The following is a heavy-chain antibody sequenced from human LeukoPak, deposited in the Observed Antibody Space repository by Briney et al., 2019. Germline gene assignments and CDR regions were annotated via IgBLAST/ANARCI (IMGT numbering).Heavy chain of an antibody. Sequence: GGSLRLSCAASRFTFRNYAMSWVRQAPGKGLQWVSAISGSGGSIYYADSVKGRFTISRDNSKNTLYLQMNSLRADDTAVYYCVKDPPNDPFDYWGQGTLVTVSS. CDR2: ISGSGGSI. CDR3: VKDPPNDPFDY. CDR1: RFTFRNYA. V-gene: IGHV3-23*01. J-gene: IGHJ4*02.